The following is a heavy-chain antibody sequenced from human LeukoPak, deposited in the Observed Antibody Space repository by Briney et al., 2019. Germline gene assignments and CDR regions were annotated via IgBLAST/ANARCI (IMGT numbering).Heavy chain of an antibody. CDR2: VSSSGSTI. CDR3: ARGHSYDPDH. Sequence: GGSLRLSCAASGFKFSTYSMNWVRQAPGKGLGWVSYVSSSGSTIYYGDSVKGRFTISRDNAKNSLYLQMDSLRVEDTAVYYCARGHSYDPDHWGQGTLVTVSS. CDR1: GFKFSTYS. D-gene: IGHD5-18*01. J-gene: IGHJ4*02. V-gene: IGHV3-48*04.